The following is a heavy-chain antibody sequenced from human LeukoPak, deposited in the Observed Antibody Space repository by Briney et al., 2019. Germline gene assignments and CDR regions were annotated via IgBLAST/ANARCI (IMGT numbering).Heavy chain of an antibody. CDR1: GYTFTGYY. V-gene: IGHV1-2*02. CDR3: ARDGHSGYDACYYYYYMDV. Sequence: ASVKVSCKASGYTFTGYYMHWVRQAPGQGLEWMGWINPNSGGTNYAQKFQGRVTMTRDTSISRAYMELSRLRSDDTAVYYCARDGHSGYDACYYYYYMDVWGKGTTVTVSS. CDR2: INPNSGGT. D-gene: IGHD5-12*01. J-gene: IGHJ6*03.